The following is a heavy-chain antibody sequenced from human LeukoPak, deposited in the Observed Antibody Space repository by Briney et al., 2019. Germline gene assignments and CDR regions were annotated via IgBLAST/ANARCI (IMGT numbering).Heavy chain of an antibody. D-gene: IGHD6-13*01. J-gene: IGHJ4*02. Sequence: PGGSLRLSSAASGFTFSSYAMSWVRQAPGKGLEWVSAISGSGGSTYYADSVKGRFTISRDNSKNTLYLQMNSLRAEDTAVYYCAKVVRYSSSWYYRGQGTLVTVSS. CDR1: GFTFSSYA. CDR2: ISGSGGST. CDR3: AKVVRYSSSWYY. V-gene: IGHV3-23*01.